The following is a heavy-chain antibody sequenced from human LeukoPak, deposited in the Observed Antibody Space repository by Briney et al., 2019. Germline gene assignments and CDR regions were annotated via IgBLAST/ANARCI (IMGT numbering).Heavy chain of an antibody. CDR2: IHYSGTT. CDR1: GGSISSSSYY. Sequence: SETLSLTCTVSGGSISSSSYYWGWIRQPPGKGLEWIGYIHYSGTTNYNPSLKSRVTISAETSKNQFSLKLSSVTAADTAVYYCARVSWFPGSSYYYMDVWGKGTTVTVSS. D-gene: IGHD3-9*01. CDR3: ARVSWFPGSSYYYMDV. V-gene: IGHV4-61*05. J-gene: IGHJ6*03.